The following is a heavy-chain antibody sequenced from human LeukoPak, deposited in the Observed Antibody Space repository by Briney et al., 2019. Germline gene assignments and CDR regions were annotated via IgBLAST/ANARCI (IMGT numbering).Heavy chain of an antibody. D-gene: IGHD2-15*01. V-gene: IGHV3-7*01. CDR2: IKQEGSEK. CDR3: ARDRGSNDPIDY. CDR1: GFTFSSYW. Sequence: GGSLRLSCAASGFTFSSYWMTWVRQAPGKGLEWVANIKQEGSEKYYADSVKGRFTISRDNSKNTLYLQMDSLRAEDTAVYYCARDRGSNDPIDYWGQGTLVTVSS. J-gene: IGHJ4*02.